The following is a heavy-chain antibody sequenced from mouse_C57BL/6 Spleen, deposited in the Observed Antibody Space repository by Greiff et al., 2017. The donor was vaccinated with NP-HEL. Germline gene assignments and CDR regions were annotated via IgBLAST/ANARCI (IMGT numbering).Heavy chain of an antibody. V-gene: IGHV5-4*03. CDR1: GFTFSSYA. D-gene: IGHD3-1*01. CDR3: ASDGGLRGY. CDR2: ISDGGSYT. J-gene: IGHJ2*01. Sequence: EVNVVESGGGLVKPGGSLKLSCAASGFTFSSYAMSWVRQTPEKRLEWVATISDGGSYTYYPDNVKGRFTISRDNAKNNLYLQMSHLKSEDTAMYYCASDGGLRGYWGQGTTLTVSS.